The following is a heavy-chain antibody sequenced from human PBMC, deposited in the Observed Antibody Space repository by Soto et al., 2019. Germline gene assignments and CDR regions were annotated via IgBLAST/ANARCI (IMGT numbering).Heavy chain of an antibody. CDR3: TPLALKYSSGWYEFSD. CDR2: IKSKTDGGTT. D-gene: IGHD6-19*01. V-gene: IGHV3-15*07. CDR1: GFTFSNVR. J-gene: IGHJ4*02. Sequence: EVQLVESGGGLVKPGGSLRLSCAASGFTFSNVRMNWVRQAPGKGLEWVGRIKSKTDGGTTDYAAPVKGRFTISRDDSKNTLYLQMNSLTTEDTAVYYRTPLALKYSSGWYEFSDWGQGTLVTVSS.